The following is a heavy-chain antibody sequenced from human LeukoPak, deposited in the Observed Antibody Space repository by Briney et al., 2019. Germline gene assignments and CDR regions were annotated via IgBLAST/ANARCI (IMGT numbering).Heavy chain of an antibody. CDR3: ARSVEGYCSGGSCYSYYYYMDV. Sequence: SETLSLTCTVSGGSISSDYWSWIRQPPGKGLEWMGNIYYSGNTNYNPSLKSRVTISVDTSKNQFSLKLSSVTAADTAVYYCARSVEGYCSGGSCYSYYYYMDVWGKGTTVTVSS. V-gene: IGHV4-59*01. D-gene: IGHD2-15*01. CDR1: GGSISSDY. J-gene: IGHJ6*03. CDR2: IYYSGNT.